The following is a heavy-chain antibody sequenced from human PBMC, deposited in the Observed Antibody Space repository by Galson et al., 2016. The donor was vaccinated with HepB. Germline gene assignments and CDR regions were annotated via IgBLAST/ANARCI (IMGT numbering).Heavy chain of an antibody. Sequence: SLRLSCAGSGFIFSTYAMTWVRQVPGKGPEWVSSITATGTSTFYADYVKGRFTISRENSRSVLYLQMNRLRFDDTATYYCAKDPQMMARLPYHFDHWGQGVRVTVSS. D-gene: IGHD5-24*01. CDR3: AKDPQMMARLPYHFDH. V-gene: IGHV3-23*01. CDR1: GFIFSTYA. CDR2: ITATGTST. J-gene: IGHJ4*02.